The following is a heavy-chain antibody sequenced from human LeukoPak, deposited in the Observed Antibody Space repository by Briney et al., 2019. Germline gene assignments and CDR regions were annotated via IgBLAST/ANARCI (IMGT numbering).Heavy chain of an antibody. V-gene: IGHV3-53*01. CDR3: ASPSSGQSFDI. J-gene: IGHJ3*02. CDR1: GFTVSNNY. CDR2: MYSGGTT. D-gene: IGHD3-22*01. Sequence: PGGSLRLSCAASGFTVSNNYMNWVRQAPGKGLEWVSVMYSGGTTYYADFVKGRFSISRDKPKNTVFLQMSSLRAEDTAVYYCASPSSGQSFDIWGQGTTVTVSS.